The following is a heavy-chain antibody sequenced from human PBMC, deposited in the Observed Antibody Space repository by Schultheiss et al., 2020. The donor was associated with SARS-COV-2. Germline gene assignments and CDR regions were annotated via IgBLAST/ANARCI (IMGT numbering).Heavy chain of an antibody. CDR3: ARDIVVVPAATSGYMDV. J-gene: IGHJ6*03. V-gene: IGHV3-48*04. Sequence: GESLKISCAASGFTFSSYSMNWVRQAPGKGLEWVSYISSSSSTIYYADSVKGRFTISRDNAKNSLYLQMNSLRAEYTAVYYCARDIVVVPAATSGYMDVWGKGTTVTVSS. CDR2: ISSSSSTI. CDR1: GFTFSSYS. D-gene: IGHD2-2*01.